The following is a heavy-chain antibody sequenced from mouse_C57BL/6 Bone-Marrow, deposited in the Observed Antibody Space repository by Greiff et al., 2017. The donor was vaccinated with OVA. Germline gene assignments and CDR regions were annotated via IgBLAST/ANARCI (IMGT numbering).Heavy chain of an antibody. Sequence: QVQLQQSGPELVKPGASVKISCKASGYTFTDYYINWVKQRPGQGLEWIGWIFPGSGSTYYNEKFKGKATLTVDKSSSTAYMLLSSLTSEDSAVYVCAKPVTTVVATPAYWGQGTLVTVSA. CDR2: IFPGSGST. CDR3: AKPVTTVVATPAY. J-gene: IGHJ3*01. V-gene: IGHV1-75*01. D-gene: IGHD1-1*01. CDR1: GYTFTDYY.